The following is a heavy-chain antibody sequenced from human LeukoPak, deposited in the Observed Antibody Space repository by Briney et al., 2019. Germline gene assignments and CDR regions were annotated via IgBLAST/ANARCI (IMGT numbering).Heavy chain of an antibody. V-gene: IGHV4-4*07. CDR1: GGSISSYY. J-gene: IGHJ6*03. CDR3: ARAAHRVSAVAGGYYYYMDV. D-gene: IGHD6-19*01. CDR2: IYTSGST. Sequence: SETLSLTCTVSGGSISSYYWCWIRQPAGKGLEWIGRIYTSGSTYYNPSLKTPVTMSVDTSKNPFSLKLSSVTAADTAVYYCARAAHRVSAVAGGYYYYMDVWGKGTTVTISS.